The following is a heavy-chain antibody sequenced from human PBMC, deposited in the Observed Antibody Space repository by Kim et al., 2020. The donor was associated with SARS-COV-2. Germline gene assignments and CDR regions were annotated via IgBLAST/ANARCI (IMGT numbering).Heavy chain of an antibody. CDR3: ARGSYSSITMVRGVIGSEY. CDR1: GYTFTSYA. V-gene: IGHV1-3*01. D-gene: IGHD3-10*01. J-gene: IGHJ4*02. CDR2: INAGNGNT. Sequence: ASVKVSCKASGYTFTSYAMHWVRQAPGQRLEWMGWINAGNGNTKYSQKFQGRVTITRDTSASTAYMELSSLRSEDTAVYYCARGSYSSITMVRGVIGSEYWGQGTLVTVSS.